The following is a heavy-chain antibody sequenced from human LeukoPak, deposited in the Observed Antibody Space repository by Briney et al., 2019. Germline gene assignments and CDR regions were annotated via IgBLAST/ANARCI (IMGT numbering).Heavy chain of an antibody. CDR3: ARGSGLQYRGITTNYYMDV. Sequence: ASVKVSCKASGYTFTGYYMHWVRQAPGQGLEWMGWINPNSGGTNYAQKFQGSVTMTRDTSISTAYIELSRLKYDDTAVYYCARGSGLQYRGITTNYYMDVWGKGTTVTVSS. J-gene: IGHJ6*03. CDR2: INPNSGGT. CDR1: GYTFTGYY. D-gene: IGHD3-22*01. V-gene: IGHV1-2*02.